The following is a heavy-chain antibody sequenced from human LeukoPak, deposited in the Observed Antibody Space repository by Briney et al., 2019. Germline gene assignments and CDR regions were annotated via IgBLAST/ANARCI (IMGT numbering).Heavy chain of an antibody. CDR1: GGSISSYY. CDR2: IYYSGST. V-gene: IGHV4-59*08. CDR3: ARSADLINWFDP. J-gene: IGHJ5*02. D-gene: IGHD2-2*01. Sequence: SETLSLTCTVSGGSISSYYWSWIRQPPGKGLEWIGYIYYSGSTNYNPSLKSRVTISVDTSKNQFSLKLSSVTAADTAVYYCARSADLINWFDPWGQGTLVTVSS.